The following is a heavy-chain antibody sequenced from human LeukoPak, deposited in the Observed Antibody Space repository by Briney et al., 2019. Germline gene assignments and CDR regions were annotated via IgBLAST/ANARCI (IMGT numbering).Heavy chain of an antibody. Sequence: PGRSLRLSCAASGFTFSSYGMHWVRQAPGKGLEWVAVIWYDGSNKYYADSVKGRFTISRDNSKNTLYLQMNSLRAEDTAVYYCARGLALATVTTFALYYYGMDVWGQGTTVTVSS. D-gene: IGHD4-17*01. J-gene: IGHJ6*02. CDR1: GFTFSSYG. V-gene: IGHV3-33*01. CDR3: ARGLALATVTTFALYYYGMDV. CDR2: IWYDGSNK.